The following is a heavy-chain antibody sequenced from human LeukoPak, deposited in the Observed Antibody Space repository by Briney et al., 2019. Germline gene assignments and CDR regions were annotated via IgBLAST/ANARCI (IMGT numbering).Heavy chain of an antibody. CDR2: INPNSGVT. J-gene: IGHJ6*02. V-gene: IGHV1-2*02. Sequence: ASVKGSCKASGYSFTDYYMHWVRQAPGQGLEWMGWINPNSGVTNYAQKFQGRVTMTRDTSISTAYMELSRLRSDDTAVYYCARDYSMDVWGQGTTVTVSS. CDR3: ARDYSMDV. CDR1: GYSFTDYY.